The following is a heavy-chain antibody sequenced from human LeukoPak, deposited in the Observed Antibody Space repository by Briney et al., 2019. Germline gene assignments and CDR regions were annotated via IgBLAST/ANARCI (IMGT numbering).Heavy chain of an antibody. CDR2: IYYSGST. D-gene: IGHD2-21*02. CDR3: ARGYCGGDCYIRYYCYYMDV. J-gene: IGHJ6*03. CDR1: GGSISSYY. Sequence: SETLSLTCTVSGGSISSYYWSWIRQPPGKGLEWIGYIYYSGSTNYNPSLKSRVTISVDTSKNQFSLKLSSVTAADTAVYYCARGYCGGDCYIRYYCYYMDVWGKGTTVTVSS. V-gene: IGHV4-59*01.